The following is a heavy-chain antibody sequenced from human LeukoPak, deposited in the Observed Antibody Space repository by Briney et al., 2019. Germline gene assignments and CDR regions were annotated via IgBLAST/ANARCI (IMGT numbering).Heavy chain of an antibody. V-gene: IGHV4-38-2*01. D-gene: IGHD2-15*01. Sequence: PSETLSLTCGISGQSTTRGYYWAWFRQSPDKGPEWIATFFESEKSFYNASLKSRFIMSLDTSNSHFSLNLTSVTAADTAVYYCARVLPAPYLLDSWGQGTHVTVSS. CDR1: GQSTTRGYY. J-gene: IGHJ4*02. CDR2: FFESEKS. CDR3: ARVLPAPYLLDS.